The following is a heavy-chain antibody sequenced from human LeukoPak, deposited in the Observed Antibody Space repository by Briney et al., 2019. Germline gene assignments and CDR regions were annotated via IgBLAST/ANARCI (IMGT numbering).Heavy chain of an antibody. D-gene: IGHD3-16*02. CDR3: ARELSYYDYVWGSYRSYYFDY. CDR2: INHSGST. Sequence: KPSETLSLTCAVYGGSFSGYYWSWIRQPPGKGLEWIGEINHSGSTNYNPSLKSRVTISVVTSKNQFSLKLSSVTAADTAVYYCARELSYYDYVWGSYRSYYFDYWGQGTLVTVSS. CDR1: GGSFSGYY. V-gene: IGHV4-34*01. J-gene: IGHJ4*02.